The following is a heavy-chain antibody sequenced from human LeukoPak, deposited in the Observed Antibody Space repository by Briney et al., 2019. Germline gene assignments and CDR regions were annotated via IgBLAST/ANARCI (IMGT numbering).Heavy chain of an antibody. CDR3: ARVLYDFWSGGKADFDY. D-gene: IGHD3-3*01. CDR2: INPNSGGT. Sequence: ASVKVSCKASGYTFTGYYIHWVRQAPGQGLEWMGWINPNSGGTDYAQEFQGRVTMTGDRSISTAYMELSRLRSDDTAVYYCARVLYDFWSGGKADFDYWGQGTLVTVSS. J-gene: IGHJ4*02. CDR1: GYTFTGYY. V-gene: IGHV1-2*02.